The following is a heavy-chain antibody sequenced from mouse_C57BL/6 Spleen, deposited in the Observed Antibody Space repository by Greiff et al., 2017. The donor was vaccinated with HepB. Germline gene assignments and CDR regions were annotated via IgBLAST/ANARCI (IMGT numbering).Heavy chain of an antibody. J-gene: IGHJ4*01. Sequence: QVQLKQPGAELVKPGASVKLSCKASGYTFTSYWMHWVKQRPGRGLEWIGRIDPNSGGTKYNEKFKSKATLTVDKPSSTAYMQLSILTSEDSAVYYCASANSRGYAMDYWGQGTSVTVSS. D-gene: IGHD3-3*01. CDR1: GYTFTSYW. CDR3: ASANSRGYAMDY. V-gene: IGHV1-72*01. CDR2: IDPNSGGT.